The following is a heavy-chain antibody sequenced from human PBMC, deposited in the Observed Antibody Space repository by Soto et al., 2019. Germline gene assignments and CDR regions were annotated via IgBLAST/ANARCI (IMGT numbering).Heavy chain of an antibody. CDR3: SVGYCTHGVCRFFNH. J-gene: IGHJ4*02. D-gene: IGHD2-8*01. CDR2: IYSGGST. V-gene: IGHV3-53*02. CDR1: GFTVSSNY. Sequence: EVQLVETGGGLIQPGGSLRLSCAASGFTVSSNYMSWVRQAPGKGLEWVSVIYSGGSTYYADSVKGRFTISRDNSKNTLDLQLNSLRVEDTALYYRSVGYCTHGVCRFFNHWGQGTLVTVSS.